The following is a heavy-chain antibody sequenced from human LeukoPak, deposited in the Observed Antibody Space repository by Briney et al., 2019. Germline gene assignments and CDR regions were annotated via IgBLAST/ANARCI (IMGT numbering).Heavy chain of an antibody. CDR2: IYSGGNT. CDR1: EFTVSGNY. J-gene: IGHJ3*02. CDR3: ARGPIISAFDI. V-gene: IGHV3-53*01. Sequence: GGSLRLSCAASEFTVSGNYMSWVRQAPGKGLEWVSVIYSGGNTYYADSVKGRFTISRDNSRNTLYLQINSLNTEDTAMYYCARGPIISAFDIWGQGTMVTVSS.